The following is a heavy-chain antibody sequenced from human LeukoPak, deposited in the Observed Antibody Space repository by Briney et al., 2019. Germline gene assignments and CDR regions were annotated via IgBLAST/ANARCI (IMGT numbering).Heavy chain of an antibody. CDR3: AHGIGFWSGLIN. Sequence: SETLSLTCAVYGGSFSGYYWSWIRQPPGKGLEWIGEINHSGSTNYNPSLKSRVTISVDTSKNQFSLKLSSVTAADTAVYYCAHGIGFWSGLINWGQGTLVTVSS. D-gene: IGHD3-3*01. J-gene: IGHJ4*02. CDR1: GGSFSGYY. V-gene: IGHV4-34*01. CDR2: INHSGST.